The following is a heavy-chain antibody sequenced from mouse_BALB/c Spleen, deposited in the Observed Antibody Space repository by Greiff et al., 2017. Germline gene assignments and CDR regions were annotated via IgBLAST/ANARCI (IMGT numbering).Heavy chain of an antibody. CDR3: ARSHYYGSRYWYFDV. V-gene: IGHV1-4*01. CDR1: GYTFTSYW. CDR2: INPSTVYT. Sequence: VQLQQSGAELARPGASVKMSCKASGYTFTSYWMHWVKQRPGQGLEWIGYINPSTVYTEYNQKFKDKATLTADKSSSTAYMQLSSLTSEDSAVYYCARSHYYGSRYWYFDVWGAGTTVTVSS. D-gene: IGHD1-1*01. J-gene: IGHJ1*01.